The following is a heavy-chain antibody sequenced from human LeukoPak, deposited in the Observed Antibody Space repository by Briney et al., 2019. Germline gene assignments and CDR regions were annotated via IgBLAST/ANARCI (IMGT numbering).Heavy chain of an antibody. CDR1: GFTFSTFS. CDR3: ARDSSPIAAAGY. Sequence: PGGSLRLSCAASGFTFSTFSMNWVRQAPGKGLEWVSSISGRSNYIFYADSVKGRFTISRDNAENSLYLLLNSLRAEDTAVYYCARDSSPIAAAGYWGQGTLVTVSS. V-gene: IGHV3-21*01. CDR2: ISGRSNYI. D-gene: IGHD6-13*01. J-gene: IGHJ4*02.